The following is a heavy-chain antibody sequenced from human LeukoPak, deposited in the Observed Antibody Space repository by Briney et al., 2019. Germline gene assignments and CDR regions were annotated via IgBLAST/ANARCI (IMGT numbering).Heavy chain of an antibody. CDR1: GYTFTGYY. CDR3: ARAPSLNGDLDY. D-gene: IGHD4-17*01. Sequence: GASVKVSCKASGYTFTGYYFHWVRQAPGQGLEWMGRFNPNNGGTNYAQKFQGRVTMTRDTSISTAYMELSRLKSDDTAVYYCARAPSLNGDLDYWGQGTLVTVSS. V-gene: IGHV1-2*06. J-gene: IGHJ4*02. CDR2: FNPNNGGT.